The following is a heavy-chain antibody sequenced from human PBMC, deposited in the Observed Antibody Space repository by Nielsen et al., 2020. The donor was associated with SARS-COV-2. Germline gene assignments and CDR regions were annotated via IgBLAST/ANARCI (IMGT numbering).Heavy chain of an antibody. CDR1: GFTFSSYG. D-gene: IGHD3-3*01. Sequence: GGSLRLSCAASGFTFSSYGMHWVRQAPGKGLEWVAVISYDGSNKYYVDSVKGRFTISRDNSKNTLYLQMNSLRAEDTAVYYCAREGFWSGYHAFDIWGQGTMVTVSS. CDR2: ISYDGSNK. CDR3: AREGFWSGYHAFDI. J-gene: IGHJ3*02. V-gene: IGHV3-30*03.